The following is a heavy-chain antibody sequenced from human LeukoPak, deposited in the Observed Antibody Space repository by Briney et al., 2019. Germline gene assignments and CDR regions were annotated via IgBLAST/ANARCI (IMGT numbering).Heavy chain of an antibody. Sequence: SETLSLTCTVSGGSISSGSYYWSWIRQPAGKGLEWIGRIYTRGSTNYNPSLKSRVTISVDTSKNQFSLKLSSVTAADTAVYYCAREGGGQWLVLMDYWGQGTLVTVSS. D-gene: IGHD6-19*01. CDR1: GGSISSGSYY. J-gene: IGHJ4*02. CDR3: AREGGGQWLVLMDY. V-gene: IGHV4-61*02. CDR2: IYTRGST.